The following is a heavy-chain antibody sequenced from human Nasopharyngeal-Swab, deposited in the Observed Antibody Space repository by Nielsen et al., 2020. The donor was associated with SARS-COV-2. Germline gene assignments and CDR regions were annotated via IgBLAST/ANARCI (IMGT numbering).Heavy chain of an antibody. CDR3: ARELGVGLFDY. J-gene: IGHJ4*02. D-gene: IGHD3-16*01. CDR2: ISPYNDCT. V-gene: IGHV1-18*01. CDR1: GYTFSSYG. Sequence: ASVKVSCKTSGYTFSSYGIAWVRQAPGQGLEWLGWISPYNDCTHYAQKFQGSVTMTSDTSTSTAYLELRSLTSDDTAVYYCARELGVGLFDYWGQGTLVTVSS.